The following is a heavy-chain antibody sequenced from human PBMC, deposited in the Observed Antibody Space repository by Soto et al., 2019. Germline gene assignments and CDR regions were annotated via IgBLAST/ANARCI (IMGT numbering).Heavy chain of an antibody. CDR1: GGSISSYY. J-gene: IGHJ3*02. V-gene: IGHV4-59*01. Sequence: QVQLQESGPGLVKPSETLSLTCTVSGGSISSYYWSWIRQPPGKGLEWIGYIYYSGSTNYNPSLKSRVTISVDTSKNQFSLKLSSVTAADTAVYYCARGVEWWGSNDAFDIWGQGTMVTVSS. CDR3: ARGVEWWGSNDAFDI. CDR2: IYYSGST. D-gene: IGHD2-15*01.